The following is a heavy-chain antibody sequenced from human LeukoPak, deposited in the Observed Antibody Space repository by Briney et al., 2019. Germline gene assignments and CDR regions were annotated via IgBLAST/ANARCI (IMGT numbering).Heavy chain of an antibody. CDR1: GGSISSYY. CDR3: ARDQCRYWYFDL. J-gene: IGHJ2*01. CDR2: IYTSGST. D-gene: IGHD2-2*01. Sequence: SETLSLTCTVSGGSISSYYWSWIRQPAGKGLEWTGRIYTSGSTNYNPSLKSRVTMSVDTSKNQFSLKLSSVTAADTAVYYCARDQCRYWYFDLWGRGTLVTVSS. V-gene: IGHV4-4*07.